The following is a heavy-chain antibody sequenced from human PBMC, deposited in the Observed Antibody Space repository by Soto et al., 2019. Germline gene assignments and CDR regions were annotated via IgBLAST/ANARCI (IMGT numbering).Heavy chain of an antibody. V-gene: IGHV4-59*01. CDR3: ARGGNYERTYDY. Sequence: PSETLSLTCTVSGGSISSYYWSWIRQPPGKGLEWIGYIYYSGSTNYNPSLKSRVTISVDTSKNQFSLKLSSVTAADTAVYYCARGGNYERTYDYWGQGTLVTVSS. CDR1: GGSISSYY. J-gene: IGHJ4*02. D-gene: IGHD4-4*01. CDR2: IYYSGST.